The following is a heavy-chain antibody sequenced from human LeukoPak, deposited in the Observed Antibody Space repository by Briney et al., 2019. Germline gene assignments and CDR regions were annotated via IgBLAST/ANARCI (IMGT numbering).Heavy chain of an antibody. Sequence: ASVKVSCKASGYTFTSYDINWVRQATGQGLEWMGWMNPNSGNTGYAQKFQGRVTITRNTSISTAYMELSSLRSEDTAVYYCAVPLNGGSYYAGFDYWGQGTLVTVSS. J-gene: IGHJ4*02. CDR3: AVPLNGGSYYAGFDY. CDR1: GYTFTSYD. V-gene: IGHV1-8*03. D-gene: IGHD1-26*01. CDR2: MNPNSGNT.